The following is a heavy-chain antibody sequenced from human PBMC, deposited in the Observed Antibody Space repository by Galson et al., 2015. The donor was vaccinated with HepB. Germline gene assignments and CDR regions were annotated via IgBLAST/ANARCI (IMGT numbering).Heavy chain of an antibody. Sequence: SVKVSCKASGYTFTGYYMHWVRQAPGQGLEWMGWINPNSGSTNYAQKFQGRVTMTRDTSISTAYMELSRLRSDDTAVYYCAGEGVTMVRGVIITDYYYYGMDVWGQGTTVTVSS. CDR2: INPNSGST. CDR1: GYTFTGYY. J-gene: IGHJ6*02. V-gene: IGHV1-2*02. D-gene: IGHD3-10*01. CDR3: AGEGVTMVRGVIITDYYYYGMDV.